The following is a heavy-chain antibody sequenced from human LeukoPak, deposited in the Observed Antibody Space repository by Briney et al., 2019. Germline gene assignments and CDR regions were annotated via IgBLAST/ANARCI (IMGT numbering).Heavy chain of an antibody. CDR1: GFTFSGYR. Sequence: GGSLRLSCAAFGFTFSGYRMHWVRQAPGKRLVWVSRINSDGSSRHYADSVKGRFTISRDNAKNTLYLQMNSLRAEDTAVYYCTTLKAQWLVAPDNWFDPWGQGTLVTVSS. D-gene: IGHD6-19*01. V-gene: IGHV3-74*01. CDR2: INSDGSSR. CDR3: TTLKAQWLVAPDNWFDP. J-gene: IGHJ5*02.